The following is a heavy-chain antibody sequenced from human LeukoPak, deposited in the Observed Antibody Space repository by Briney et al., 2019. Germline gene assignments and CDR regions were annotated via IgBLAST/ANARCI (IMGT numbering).Heavy chain of an antibody. CDR1: GFTFSNYA. D-gene: IGHD2-2*01. J-gene: IGHJ4*01. CDR2: ISYDGGNE. CDR3: ARDSRDCSSTTCYHFFDY. Sequence: GGSLRLSCAASGFTFSNYAVHWVRQAPGKGLEWVALISYDGGNEYFADSVKGRFTISRDNSKNTLFLQMNSLRAEDTAVYYCARDSRDCSSTTCYHFFDYWGQGTLVTVSS. V-gene: IGHV3-30-3*01.